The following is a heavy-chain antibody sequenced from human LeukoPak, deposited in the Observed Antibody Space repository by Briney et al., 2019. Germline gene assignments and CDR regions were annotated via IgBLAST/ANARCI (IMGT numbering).Heavy chain of an antibody. J-gene: IGHJ4*02. CDR1: GFTFDDYT. D-gene: IGHD5/OR15-5a*01. CDR3: ANLRGGSDY. Sequence: GGSLRLSCAASGFTFDDYTMHWVRHAPGKGLEWVSLISWDGGSTYYADSVKGRFTISRDNSKNTLYLQMNSLRAEDTAVYYCANLRGGSDYWGQGTLVTVSS. V-gene: IGHV3-43*01. CDR2: ISWDGGST.